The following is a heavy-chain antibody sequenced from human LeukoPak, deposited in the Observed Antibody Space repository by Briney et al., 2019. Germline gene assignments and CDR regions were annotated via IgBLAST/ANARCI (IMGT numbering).Heavy chain of an antibody. J-gene: IGHJ4*02. CDR3: ARESGYSYGLAGFFDY. V-gene: IGHV3-53*01. CDR1: GFTVSSNY. Sequence: GGSLRLSCAASGFTVSSNYMSWVRPAPGKGLGWVSVIYSDGRIHSADSVKGRFTISRDDSKNTLSLQRNSLRDEDTAVYYCARESGYSYGLAGFFDYWGQGTLVTVSS. CDR2: IYSDGRI. D-gene: IGHD5-18*01.